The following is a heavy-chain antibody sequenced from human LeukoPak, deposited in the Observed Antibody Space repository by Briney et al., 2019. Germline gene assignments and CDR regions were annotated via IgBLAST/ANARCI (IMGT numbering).Heavy chain of an antibody. CDR3: ARARWMTTVTTVLDY. D-gene: IGHD4-17*01. Sequence: ASVKVSCKASGGTFSSYAISWVRQAPGQGLEWMGGIIPIFGTANYAQKFQGRVTITADESTSTAYMELSSLRSDDTAVYYCARARWMTTVTTVLDYWGQGTLVTVSS. J-gene: IGHJ4*02. V-gene: IGHV1-69*13. CDR1: GGTFSSYA. CDR2: IIPIFGTA.